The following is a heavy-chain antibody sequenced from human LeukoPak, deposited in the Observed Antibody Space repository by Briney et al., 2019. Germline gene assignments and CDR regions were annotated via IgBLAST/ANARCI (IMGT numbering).Heavy chain of an antibody. Sequence: ASVKVSCKASGYTFTSYGISWVRQAPGQGLEWMGWISAYNGNTNYAQKLQGRVTMTTDTSTSTAYMELRSLRSDDTAVYYCARVPRYYYDSSGYAQDDYWGQGTLVTVSS. CDR1: GYTFTSYG. CDR2: ISAYNGNT. CDR3: ARVPRYYYDSSGYAQDDY. V-gene: IGHV1-18*01. D-gene: IGHD3-22*01. J-gene: IGHJ4*02.